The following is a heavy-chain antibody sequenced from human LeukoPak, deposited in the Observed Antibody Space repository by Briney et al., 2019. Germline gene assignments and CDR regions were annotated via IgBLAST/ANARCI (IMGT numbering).Heavy chain of an antibody. J-gene: IGHJ4*02. CDR3: AKTRGFFWQVGYDY. V-gene: IGHV3-23*01. CDR1: GSTFSSNA. D-gene: IGHD3-3*01. Sequence: GGSLSLSCAASGSTFSSNAMTWARQPPGKGLEGVSAISGSGGSTNYADSVKGRFTISRDSSKNTLYLQMNSLRAEDTAVYYCAKTRGFFWQVGYDYWGQGTLVTVSS. CDR2: ISGSGGST.